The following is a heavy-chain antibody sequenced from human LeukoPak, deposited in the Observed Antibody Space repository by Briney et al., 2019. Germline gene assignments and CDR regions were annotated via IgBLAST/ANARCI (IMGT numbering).Heavy chain of an antibody. V-gene: IGHV3-30-3*01. Sequence: GRSLRLSCAASGFTFSSYAMHWVRQAPGKGLEWVAVISYDGSNKYYADSVKGRFTISRDNSKNTLYLQMSSLRAEDTAVYYCARVGGNSGSAYWGQGTLVTVSS. CDR2: ISYDGSNK. D-gene: IGHD2-21*02. J-gene: IGHJ4*02. CDR1: GFTFSSYA. CDR3: ARVGGNSGSAY.